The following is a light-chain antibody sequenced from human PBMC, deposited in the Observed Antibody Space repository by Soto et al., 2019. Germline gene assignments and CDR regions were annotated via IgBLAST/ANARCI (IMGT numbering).Light chain of an antibody. J-gene: IGLJ2*01. CDR3: SSYTTSTTLI. CDR2: DVT. CDR1: SSDVGRYKL. V-gene: IGLV2-14*03. Sequence: QSALTQPASVSGSPGQSITISCTGTSSDVGRYKLVSWYQQHPGKAPKLMIYDVTNRPSGVSNRFSGSKSGNTASLTIYGLQAEDEADYYCSSYTTSTTLIFGGGTKLTVL.